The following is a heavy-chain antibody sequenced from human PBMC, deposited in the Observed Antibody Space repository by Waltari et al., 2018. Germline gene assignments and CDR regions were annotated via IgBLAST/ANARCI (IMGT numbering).Heavy chain of an antibody. CDR1: GSTFTGYY. J-gene: IGHJ4*02. D-gene: IGHD6-13*01. CDR2: INPNSGGT. CDR3: ARGPSIAAAGIRY. V-gene: IGHV1-2*06. Sequence: QVQLVQSGAEVKKPGASVKVSCKASGSTFTGYYMHWVRQAPGQGLEWMGRINPNSGGTNYAQKFQGRVTMTSDTSISTAYMELSRLRSDDTAVYYCARGPSIAAAGIRYWGQGTLVTVSS.